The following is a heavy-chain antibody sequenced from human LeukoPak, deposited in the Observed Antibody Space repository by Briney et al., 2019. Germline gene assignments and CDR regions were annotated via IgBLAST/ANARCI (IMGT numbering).Heavy chain of an antibody. CDR3: ARALRFLDYDY. J-gene: IGHJ4*02. CDR2: IYSGGST. D-gene: IGHD3-3*01. Sequence: GGSLRLSCAASGFTVSSNYMSWVRQAPGKGLEWVSVIYSGGSTDYADSVKGRFTISRDNSKNTLYLQMNSLRAEDTAVYYCARALRFLDYDYWGQGTLVTVSS. CDR1: GFTVSSNY. V-gene: IGHV3-66*02.